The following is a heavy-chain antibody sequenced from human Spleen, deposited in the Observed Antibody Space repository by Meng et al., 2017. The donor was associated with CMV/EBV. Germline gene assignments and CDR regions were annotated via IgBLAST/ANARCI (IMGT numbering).Heavy chain of an antibody. V-gene: IGHV3-74*01. CDR1: GFTFSTYW. CDR3: AKDMTAFIVARMDV. CDR2: SNGDGSST. D-gene: IGHD2-21*02. J-gene: IGHJ6*02. Sequence: GGSLRLSCAASGFTFSTYWMHWVRQAPGKGLVWVSRSNGDGSSTTYADSVEGRFTISRDNAKNTLYLQMNSLRAEDTAVYYCAKDMTAFIVARMDVWGQGTTVTVSS.